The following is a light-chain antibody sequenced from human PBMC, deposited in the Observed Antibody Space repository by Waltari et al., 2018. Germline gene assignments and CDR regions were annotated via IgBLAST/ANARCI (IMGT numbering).Light chain of an antibody. CDR2: GAS. J-gene: IGKJ1*01. CDR3: QQYNDYPWT. V-gene: IGKV3D-15*01. Sequence: EIVLTQSPGTLFLSPGEGATLSCRASQSVSRTLAWYQQKPGQAPRLLFYGASSRATGIPDRFSGSGSGTEFTLTISSLQPDDFATYYCQQYNDYPWTFGQGTKVEIK. CDR1: QSVSRT.